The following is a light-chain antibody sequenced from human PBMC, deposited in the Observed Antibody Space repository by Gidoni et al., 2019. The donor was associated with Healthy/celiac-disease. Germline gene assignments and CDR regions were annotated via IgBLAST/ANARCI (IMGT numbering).Light chain of an antibody. CDR3: QQLNSYPLT. CDR2: AAS. CDR1: QGISSY. Sequence: DIQLTQSPSFLSSSVGDRVTITCRASQGISSYFAWYQQKPGKAPKLLIYAASTLQSGVPSMFSGSGSGTEFTLTISSLQPVDFTTYYCQQLNSYPLTFGGGTKVEIK. V-gene: IGKV1-9*01. J-gene: IGKJ4*01.